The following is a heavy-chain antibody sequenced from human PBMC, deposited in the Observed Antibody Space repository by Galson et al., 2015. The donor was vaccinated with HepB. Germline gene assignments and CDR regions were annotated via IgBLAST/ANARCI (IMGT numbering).Heavy chain of an antibody. J-gene: IGHJ4*02. Sequence: SLRLSCAASRFSFSSYAMSWVRQAPGKGPEWVSAVSGGGDGTHYADSVRGRFTISRDNSKSTLYLQMNSLRAEDTAVYYCAKDRDGYNSPFDYWGQGTLVTVSS. V-gene: IGHV3-23*01. CDR2: VSGGGDGT. CDR3: AKDRDGYNSPFDY. CDR1: RFSFSSYA. D-gene: IGHD5-24*01.